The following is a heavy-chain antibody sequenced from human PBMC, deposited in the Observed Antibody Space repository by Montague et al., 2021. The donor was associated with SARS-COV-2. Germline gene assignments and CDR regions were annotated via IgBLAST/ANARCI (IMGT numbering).Heavy chain of an antibody. J-gene: IGHJ4*02. Sequence: TLSLTCTVSGDSITSDDSYWSWIRQPAGKGLEWIGRIYTTGSTNYNLSLKIRLTISLDKSKNQFSLKLSSVTAADTAVYSCAGDDFRWDFDCWGQGTLVTVSS. CDR3: AGDDFRWDFDC. V-gene: IGHV4-61*02. CDR1: GDSITSDDSY. D-gene: IGHD2/OR15-2a*01. CDR2: IYTTGST.